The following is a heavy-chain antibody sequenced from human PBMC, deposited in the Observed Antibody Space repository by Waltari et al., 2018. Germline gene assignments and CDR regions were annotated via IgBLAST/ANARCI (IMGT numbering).Heavy chain of an antibody. CDR1: GFTFADYA. CDR3: AKDKSPSGYYYYMDV. D-gene: IGHD2-15*01. CDR2: VSWNSGSI. Sequence: EVQLVESGGGLVQPGRSLRLSCAASGFTFADYAMHWVRQAPGKGLEWVSGVSWNSGSIGYADSLKGRFTISRDNAKNSLYLQMNSLRAEDTALYYCAKDKSPSGYYYYMDVWGKGTTVTVSS. J-gene: IGHJ6*03. V-gene: IGHV3-9*01.